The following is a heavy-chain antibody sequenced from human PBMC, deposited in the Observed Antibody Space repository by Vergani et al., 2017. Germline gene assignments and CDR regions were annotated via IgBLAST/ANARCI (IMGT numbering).Heavy chain of an antibody. J-gene: IGHJ4*02. Sequence: QLQLQESGPGLVKPSETLSLTCTVSGGSISRSSYYWGWIRQPPGKGLEWIGSIYYSGSTYYNPSLKSRVSISVDTSKNQFSLKLSSVTAADTAVYYCARASVGMAGNDFDYWGQGTLVTVSS. CDR3: ARASVGMAGNDFDY. CDR2: IYYSGST. CDR1: GGSISRSSYY. V-gene: IGHV4-39*01. D-gene: IGHD5-24*01.